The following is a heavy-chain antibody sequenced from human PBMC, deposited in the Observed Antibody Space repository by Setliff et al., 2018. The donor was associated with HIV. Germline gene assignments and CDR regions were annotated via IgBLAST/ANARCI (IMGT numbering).Heavy chain of an antibody. CDR1: GGSVDSRDYY. V-gene: IGHV4-39*07. D-gene: IGHD1-1*01. J-gene: IGHJ5*02. CDR2: ILYGGTT. Sequence: SETLSLTCAVSGGSVDSRDYYWGWIRQPPGKGLEWIGNILYGGTTYYTPSLKSRVSISVDTSKNRFSLNLTSVTAADTAVYYCARGLTWPSSSNSHVGYNQFDPWGQGTLVTVSS. CDR3: ARGLTWPSSSNSHVGYNQFDP.